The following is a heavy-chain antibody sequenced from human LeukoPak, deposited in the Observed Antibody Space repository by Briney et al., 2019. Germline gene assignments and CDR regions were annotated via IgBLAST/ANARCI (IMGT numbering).Heavy chain of an antibody. V-gene: IGHV3-48*04. CDR1: GFFFSSYS. CDR2: ISSSSSTI. D-gene: IGHD1-26*01. Sequence: PGGSLRLSCAASGFFFSSYSMNWVRQAPGKGLEWVSVISSSSSTIYYADSVKGRFTISRDNAKNSLYLQMNSLRAEDTAVYYCARDRGGSYSAIDYWGQGTLVTVSS. J-gene: IGHJ4*02. CDR3: ARDRGGSYSAIDY.